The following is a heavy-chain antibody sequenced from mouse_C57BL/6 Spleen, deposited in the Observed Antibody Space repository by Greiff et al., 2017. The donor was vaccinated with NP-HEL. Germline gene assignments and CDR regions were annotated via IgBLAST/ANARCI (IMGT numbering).Heavy chain of an antibody. V-gene: IGHV1-75*01. D-gene: IGHD3-2*02. CDR1: GYTFTDYY. J-gene: IGHJ4*01. CDR2: IFPGSGST. Sequence: QVQLKESGPELVKPGASVKISCKASGYTFTDYYINWVKQRPGQGLEWIGWIFPGSGSTYYNEKFKGKATLTVDKSSSTAYMLLSSLTSEDSAVYFCARSRQLRLGGYAMDYWGQGTSVTVSS. CDR3: ARSRQLRLGGYAMDY.